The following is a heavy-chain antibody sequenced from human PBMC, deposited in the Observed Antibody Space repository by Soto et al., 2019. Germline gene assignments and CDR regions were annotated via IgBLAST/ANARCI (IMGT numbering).Heavy chain of an antibody. D-gene: IGHD6-19*01. CDR2: ISAYNGNT. CDR1: GYTFTRRN. Sequence: ASVKVSCKASGYTFTRRNMHWVRQAPGQGLEWMGWISAYNGNTNYAQKLQGRVTMTTDTSTSTAYMELRSLRSDDTAVYYCASAYDPYGSGWYLPNYYYYYGMDVWGQGTTVTVSS. J-gene: IGHJ6*02. CDR3: ASAYDPYGSGWYLPNYYYYYGMDV. V-gene: IGHV1-18*01.